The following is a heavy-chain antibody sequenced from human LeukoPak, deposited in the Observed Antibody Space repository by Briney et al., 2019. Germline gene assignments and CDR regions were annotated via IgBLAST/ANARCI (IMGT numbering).Heavy chain of an antibody. V-gene: IGHV3-74*01. D-gene: IGHD3-10*01. CDR3: ANYPMARGVSIKYGMDV. Sequence: PGGSLRLSCAASGFTFSSYWMHWVRQAPGKGLVWVSRINSDGSSTSYADSVKGRFTISRDNSKNTLYLQMNSLRAEDTAVYYCANYPMARGVSIKYGMDVWGQGTTVTVSS. J-gene: IGHJ6*02. CDR2: INSDGSST. CDR1: GFTFSSYW.